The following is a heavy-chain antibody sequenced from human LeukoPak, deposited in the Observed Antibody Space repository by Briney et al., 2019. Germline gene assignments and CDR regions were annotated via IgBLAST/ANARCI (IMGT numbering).Heavy chain of an antibody. CDR2: IRYDGSNK. CDR3: AKDGSYYYGSGSYYLY. CDR1: GFTFSSYG. D-gene: IGHD3-10*01. J-gene: IGHJ4*02. Sequence: GGSLRLSCAASGFTFSSYGMHWVRQAPGKGLEWVAFIRYDGSNKYYADSVKGRFTISRDNSKNTLYLQMNSLRAEDTAVYYCAKDGSYYYGSGSYYLYWGQGTPVTVSS. V-gene: IGHV3-30*02.